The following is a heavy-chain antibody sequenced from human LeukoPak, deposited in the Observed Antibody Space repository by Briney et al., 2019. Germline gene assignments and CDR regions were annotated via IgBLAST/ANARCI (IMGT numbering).Heavy chain of an antibody. J-gene: IGHJ4*02. Sequence: GGSLRLSCAASGFTFSSYEMNWLRQAPGKGLDWVSYISSSGNTIYYADSLKGRFTISTDNAKNSLYLQMKSLRAEDTAVYYCARKGSSGWYMDYFDYWGQGTLVTVSS. CDR3: ARKGSSGWYMDYFDY. V-gene: IGHV3-48*03. D-gene: IGHD6-19*01. CDR2: ISSSGNTI. CDR1: GFTFSSYE.